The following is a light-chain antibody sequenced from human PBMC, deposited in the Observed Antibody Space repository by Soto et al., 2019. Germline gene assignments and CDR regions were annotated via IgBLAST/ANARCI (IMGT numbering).Light chain of an antibody. CDR2: ANN. V-gene: IGLV1-40*01. CDR3: QSYDRSLSGSV. CDR1: SSNIGAGYD. J-gene: IGLJ3*02. Sequence: QSVLPQPPSVAGAPGQRVTISCTGRSSNIGAGYDVHWYQQLPATAPKVLMYANNHRPSGVPDRFSVYKSDTSASLAITELQAEDEADYSCQSYDRSLSGSVFGGRTQRTVL.